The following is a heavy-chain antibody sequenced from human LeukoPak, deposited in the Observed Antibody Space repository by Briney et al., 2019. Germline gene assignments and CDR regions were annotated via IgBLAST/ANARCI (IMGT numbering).Heavy chain of an antibody. Sequence: GGCLRLSCAASGFTFSSSDMHWVRQATGKGLEWVSAISTAADTYYPGSVKGRFTISREIAKNSLYLQMNSLRAGDTAVYYCARDPTMVRGVITTYYFDYWGQGTLVTVSS. J-gene: IGHJ4*02. CDR3: ARDPTMVRGVITTYYFDY. D-gene: IGHD3-10*01. CDR2: ISTAADT. CDR1: GFTFSSSD. V-gene: IGHV3-13*01.